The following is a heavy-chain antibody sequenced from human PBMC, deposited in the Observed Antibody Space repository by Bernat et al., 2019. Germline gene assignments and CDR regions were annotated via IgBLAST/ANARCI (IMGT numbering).Heavy chain of an antibody. CDR2: ISRSGSDM. CDR3: AKVGRSSSPGY. J-gene: IGHJ4*02. Sequence: EVQVVESWGALVQPGGSLRLSCAASGFTFSTSEMNWVRQAPGKGLEWVAYISRSGSDMYYAGSVKGRFTISRDNAKSLLYLQLNSLRDEDTAVYYCAKVGRSSSPGYWGQGTLVTVSS. CDR1: GFTFSTSE. D-gene: IGHD6-13*01. V-gene: IGHV3-48*03.